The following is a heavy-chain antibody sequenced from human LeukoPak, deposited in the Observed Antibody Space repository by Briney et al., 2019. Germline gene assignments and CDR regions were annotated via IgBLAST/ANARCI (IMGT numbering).Heavy chain of an antibody. Sequence: GGSLRLSCAASGFTVSSNYMSWVRQAPGKGLEWVSVIYSGGSTYYADSVKGRFTISRDNSKNTLYLQMNSLRAEDTAVYYCARDPPVVPAAIPYYYYYGMDVWGQGTTVTVSS. V-gene: IGHV3-66*01. CDR3: ARDPPVVPAAIPYYYYYGMDV. D-gene: IGHD2-2*01. J-gene: IGHJ6*02. CDR1: GFTVSSNY. CDR2: IYSGGST.